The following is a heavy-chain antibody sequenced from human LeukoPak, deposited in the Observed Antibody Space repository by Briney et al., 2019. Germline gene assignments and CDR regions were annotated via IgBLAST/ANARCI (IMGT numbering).Heavy chain of an antibody. D-gene: IGHD4-17*01. V-gene: IGHV4-30-4*08. CDR3: ARETTVTLSFDP. J-gene: IGHJ5*02. Sequence: SETLSLTCSVSGDSISIGDYRWSWIRQPPGKGLEWIGYIYYTGSTYYNPSLKSRLTISVDTSKNQFSLRLSSVTAADTAVYYCARETTVTLSFDPWGQGTLVTVSS. CDR2: IYYTGST. CDR1: GDSISIGDYR.